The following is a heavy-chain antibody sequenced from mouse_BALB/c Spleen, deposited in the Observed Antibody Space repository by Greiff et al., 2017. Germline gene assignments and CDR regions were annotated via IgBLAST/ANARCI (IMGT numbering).Heavy chain of an antibody. CDR2: INPGSGGT. Sequence: QVQLQQSGAELVRPGTSVKVSCKASGYAFTNYLIEWVKQRPGQGLEWIGVINPGSGGTNYNEKFKGKATLTADKSSSTAYMQLSSLTSDDSAVYYCAREKVNDYGTYYAMDYWGQGTSVTVSS. D-gene: IGHD1-1*01. CDR1: GYAFTNYL. J-gene: IGHJ4*01. CDR3: AREKVNDYGTYYAMDY. V-gene: IGHV1-54*01.